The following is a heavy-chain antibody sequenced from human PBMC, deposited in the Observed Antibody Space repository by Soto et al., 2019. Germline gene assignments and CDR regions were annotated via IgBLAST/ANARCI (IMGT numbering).Heavy chain of an antibody. CDR2: ISDGGGDT. CDR1: GFTFINYA. Sequence: WGSLRLSCAASGFTFINYAINFGRQSPVKGLEWVSGISDGGGDTYYADSVKGRFTISRDNSKNTLYLQMTSLRAEDTAVYHCAKDHFGSGSYRFDYWGQGTLVTVSS. V-gene: IGHV3-23*01. D-gene: IGHD3-10*01. CDR3: AKDHFGSGSYRFDY. J-gene: IGHJ4*02.